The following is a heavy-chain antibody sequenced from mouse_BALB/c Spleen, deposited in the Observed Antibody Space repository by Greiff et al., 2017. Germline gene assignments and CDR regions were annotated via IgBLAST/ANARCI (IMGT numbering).Heavy chain of an antibody. CDR3: ARQGGNYGYFDY. D-gene: IGHD2-1*01. CDR1: GFAFSSYD. V-gene: IGHV5-12-1*01. CDR2: ISSGGGST. J-gene: IGHJ2*01. Sequence: EVMLVESGGGLVKPGGSLKLSCAASGFAFSSYDMSWVRQTPEKRLEWVAYISSGGGSTYYPDTVKGRFTISRDNAKNTLYLQMSSLKSEDTAMYYCARQGGNYGYFDYWGQGTTLTVSS.